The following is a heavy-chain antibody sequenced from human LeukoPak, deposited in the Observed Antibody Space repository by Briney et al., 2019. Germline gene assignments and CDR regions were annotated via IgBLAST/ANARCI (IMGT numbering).Heavy chain of an antibody. CDR3: ARDGRGGEEAFDI. D-gene: IGHD3-16*01. V-gene: IGHV3-7*01. CDR2: IRQDGSDE. CDR1: GISLSSLW. J-gene: IGHJ3*02. Sequence: GGSLRLSCAASGISLSSLWMSWFRQAPGKGLEWVADIRQDGSDEHYVASVKGRFTISRDSTSLFLQMNSLRAEDTAVYYCARDGRGGEEAFDIWGQGTMVTVSS.